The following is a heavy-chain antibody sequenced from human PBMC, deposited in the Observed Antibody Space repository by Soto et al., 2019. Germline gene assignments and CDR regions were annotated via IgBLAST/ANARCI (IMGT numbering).Heavy chain of an antibody. Sequence: QVQLVQSGAEVKKPGASVRISCRTSGYTFTSYAITWLRHAPGQRLEWMGWINGDNGDTKYSQKFQDRLSITRDTSATTVSLGLSSLTSEDTAIYYCARGPLSLYSADFRWGQGTLVTVSS. CDR1: GYTFTSYA. CDR3: ARGPLSLYSADFR. D-gene: IGHD1-26*01. V-gene: IGHV1-3*01. CDR2: INGDNGDT. J-gene: IGHJ4*02.